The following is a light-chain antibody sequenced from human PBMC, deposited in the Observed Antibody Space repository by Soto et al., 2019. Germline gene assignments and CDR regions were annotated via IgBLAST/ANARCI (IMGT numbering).Light chain of an antibody. Sequence: SYELTQPPSVSVAPEKTATITCGGNNIGNKRVHWYRQKPGQAPVLLISYDSDRPTGIPERFSGYNSENTATLTISRVEGGDEADYYCQVWDIMTDNDVFGSGTKLTVL. J-gene: IGLJ1*01. V-gene: IGLV3-21*04. CDR1: NIGNKR. CDR2: YDS. CDR3: QVWDIMTDNDV.